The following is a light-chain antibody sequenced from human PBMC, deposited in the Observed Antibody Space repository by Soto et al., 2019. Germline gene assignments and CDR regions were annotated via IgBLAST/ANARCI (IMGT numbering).Light chain of an antibody. CDR2: SNN. CDR1: SSNIGSNT. CDR3: AAWDDSLNGRV. Sequence: QPVLTQPPSASGTPGQRVTISCSGSSSNIGSNTVNWYQQLPGTAPKLLIYSNNQRPSGVPDRFSGSKSGTSASLAIGGLQSEDEADYYCAAWDDSLNGRVFGGGTKLTVL. V-gene: IGLV1-44*01. J-gene: IGLJ2*01.